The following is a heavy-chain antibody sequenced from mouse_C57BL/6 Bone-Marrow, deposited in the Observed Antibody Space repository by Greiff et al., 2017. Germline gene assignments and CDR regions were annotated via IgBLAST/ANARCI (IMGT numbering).Heavy chain of an antibody. CDR2: IDPSDSYT. Sequence: QVQLQQPGAELVKPGASVKLSCKASGYTFTSYWMQWVKQRPGQGLEWIGEIDPSDSYTNYNQKFKGKATLTVDPSSSTAYMQLSSLTSEDSAVYYCAREWFYYGNYDAMDYWGQGTSVTGSS. CDR1: GYTFTSYW. V-gene: IGHV1-50*01. CDR3: AREWFYYGNYDAMDY. J-gene: IGHJ4*01. D-gene: IGHD2-1*01.